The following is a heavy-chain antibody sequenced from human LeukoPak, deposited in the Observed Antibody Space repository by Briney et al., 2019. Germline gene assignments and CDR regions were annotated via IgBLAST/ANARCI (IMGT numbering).Heavy chain of an antibody. CDR2: IYYSGST. D-gene: IGHD3-10*01. Sequence: SETLSLTCTVSGGSISSGGYYWSWIRQHPGKGLEWIGYIYYSGSTYYNPSLKSRVTISVVTSKNQFSLKLSSVTAADTAVYYCARGRPYGSGSSPYNWFDPWGQGTLVTVSS. CDR3: ARGRPYGSGSSPYNWFDP. CDR1: GGSISSGGYY. V-gene: IGHV4-31*03. J-gene: IGHJ5*02.